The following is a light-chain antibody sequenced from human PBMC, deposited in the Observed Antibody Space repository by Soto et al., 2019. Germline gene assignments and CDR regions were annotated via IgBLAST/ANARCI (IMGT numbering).Light chain of an antibody. Sequence: EIVMTQSPGTLSVSPGERATLSCRASQSVCSNLAWYQQKPGQAPRLLIYGASTRATGIPARIRGSGSGTEFTLTISSLQSEDFAVYYCQQYNNWPPGATFGPGTKVDIK. J-gene: IGKJ3*01. CDR2: GAS. CDR3: QQYNNWPPGAT. CDR1: QSVCSN. V-gene: IGKV3-15*01.